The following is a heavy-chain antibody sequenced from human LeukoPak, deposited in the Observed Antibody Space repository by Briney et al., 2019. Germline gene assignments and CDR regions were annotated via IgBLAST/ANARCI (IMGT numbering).Heavy chain of an antibody. CDR2: IYYSGST. V-gene: IGHV4-59*01. D-gene: IGHD2-21*02. J-gene: IGHJ5*02. Sequence: SETLSLTCTVSGGSISSYYWSWIRQPPGKGLEWIGYIYYSGSTNYNPSLKSRVTISVDTSKNQFSLKLSSVTAADTAVYYCARVWTHLVSGGDHLDRFDPWGQGTLVTVSS. CDR1: GGSISSYY. CDR3: ARVWTHLVSGGDHLDRFDP.